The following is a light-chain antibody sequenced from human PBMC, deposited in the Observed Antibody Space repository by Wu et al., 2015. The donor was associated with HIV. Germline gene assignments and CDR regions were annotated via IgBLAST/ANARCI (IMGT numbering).Light chain of an antibody. CDR3: QQRTTSIA. J-gene: IGKJ5*01. CDR1: ESMSSTY. Sequence: DIVLTQSPGTLSLSPGERATLSCRASESMSSTYLAWYQQKPGQTPRLLIYDASTRAPGVPARFRGSGAGTDFTLTIDSLEPEDFAVYYCQQRTTSIAFGQGTRLDLK. V-gene: IGKV3D-11*02. CDR2: DAS.